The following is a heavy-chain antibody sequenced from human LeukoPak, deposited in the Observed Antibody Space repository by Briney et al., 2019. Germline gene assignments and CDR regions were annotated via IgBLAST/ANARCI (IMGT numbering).Heavy chain of an antibody. Sequence: PGGSLRLSCAASGFTFSDFYMSWIRQAPGKGLEWLSYISSSGNTIYYADSVKGQFTISRDNSKNTLYLQMNSLRAEDTAVYYCAKDWELLDYWGQGTLVTVSS. D-gene: IGHD1-26*01. V-gene: IGHV3-11*01. CDR3: AKDWELLDY. CDR2: ISSSGNTI. J-gene: IGHJ4*02. CDR1: GFTFSDFY.